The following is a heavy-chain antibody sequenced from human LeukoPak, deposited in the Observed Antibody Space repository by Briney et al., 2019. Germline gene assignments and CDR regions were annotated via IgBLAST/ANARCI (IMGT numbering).Heavy chain of an antibody. CDR3: ARHHRDCSGGSCYVIDS. Sequence: PSETLSLTCTVSGASISNYYWTWIRQPPGKGPQWIGYIHNSEGTNYNPSLKSRVAISADRSKNQFSLRLTSVTAADTALYSCARHHRDCSGGSCYVIDSWGQGTLVTVSS. CDR1: GASISNYY. D-gene: IGHD2-15*01. CDR2: IHNSEGT. V-gene: IGHV4-4*09. J-gene: IGHJ4*02.